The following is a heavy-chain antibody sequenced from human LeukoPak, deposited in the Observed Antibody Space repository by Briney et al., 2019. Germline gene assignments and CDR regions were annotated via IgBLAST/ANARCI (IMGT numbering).Heavy chain of an antibody. V-gene: IGHV3-15*01. CDR3: TTDRGIAVRPLFDY. CDR1: GFTFIKGW. D-gene: IGHD6-19*01. Sequence: GGSLRLSCTASGFTFIKGWMSWVRQAPGKGLEWVGRVKSKSDGGTIDYGAPVKGRFTISRDDSKNMLYLQMNSLQTKDTAVYYCTTDRGIAVRPLFDYWGQGTLVTVSS. CDR2: VKSKSDGGTI. J-gene: IGHJ4*02.